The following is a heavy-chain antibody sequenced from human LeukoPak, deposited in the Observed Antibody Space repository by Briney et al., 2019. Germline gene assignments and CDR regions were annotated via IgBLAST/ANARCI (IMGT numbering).Heavy chain of an antibody. Sequence: SETLSLTCGVYGGSFSAYYWSWIRQPPGKGLEWIGEINHSGSTNYNPSLKSRVTISVDTSKNQFSLKLSSVTAADTAVYYCARRDDYGDYPLDYWGQGTLVTVSS. CDR1: GGSFSAYY. CDR2: INHSGST. CDR3: ARRDDYGDYPLDY. V-gene: IGHV4-34*01. D-gene: IGHD4-17*01. J-gene: IGHJ4*02.